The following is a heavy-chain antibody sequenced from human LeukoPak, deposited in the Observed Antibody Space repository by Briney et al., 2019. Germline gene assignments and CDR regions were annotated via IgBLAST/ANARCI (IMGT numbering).Heavy chain of an antibody. V-gene: IGHV1-2*02. CDR2: INPNSGGT. Sequence: ASVKVSCKASGYTFTGYYMHWVRQAPGQGLEWMGWINPNSGGTNYAQKFQGRVTMTRDTSISTAYMELSRLRSDDTAVYYCARVYRRGSGSYALDYWGQGTLVTVSS. J-gene: IGHJ4*02. D-gene: IGHD3-10*01. CDR1: GYTFTGYY. CDR3: ARVYRRGSGSYALDY.